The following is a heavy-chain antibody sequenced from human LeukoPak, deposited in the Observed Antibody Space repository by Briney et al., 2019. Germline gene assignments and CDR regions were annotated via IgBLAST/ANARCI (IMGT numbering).Heavy chain of an antibody. CDR3: AGDFNYDILTGYYDY. D-gene: IGHD3-9*01. J-gene: IGHJ4*02. Sequence: ASVKVSCKASGYTFTGYYMHWVRQAPGQGLEWMGWINPNSGGTNYAQKFQGRVTMTRDTSISTAYMELSRLRSDDTAVYYCAGDFNYDILTGYYDYWGQGTLVTVSS. CDR2: INPNSGGT. V-gene: IGHV1-2*02. CDR1: GYTFTGYY.